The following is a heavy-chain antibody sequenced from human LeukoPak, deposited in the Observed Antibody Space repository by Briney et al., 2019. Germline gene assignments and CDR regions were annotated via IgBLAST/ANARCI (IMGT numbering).Heavy chain of an antibody. CDR1: GFTFSSSW. CDR3: ARGLVPGFLDY. V-gene: IGHV3-74*01. J-gene: IGHJ4*02. D-gene: IGHD4-11*01. CDR2: INSDESIT. Sequence: GGSLRLSCAASGFTFSSSWMYWVRQAPGKGLVWVSRINSDESITTYADSVKGRFTISRDNAKNTLYLQMNSLRAEDTAVYYCARGLVPGFLDYWGQGTPVSVSS.